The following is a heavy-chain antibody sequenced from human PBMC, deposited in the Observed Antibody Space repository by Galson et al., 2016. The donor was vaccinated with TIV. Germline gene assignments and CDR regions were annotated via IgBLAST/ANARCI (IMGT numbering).Heavy chain of an antibody. CDR1: GFSLNTTGVG. CDR3: GHSSLLGNYYSYGVDG. V-gene: IGHV2-5*02. Sequence: PALVNPTQTLTLTCTFSGFSLNTTGVGVTWIRQPPGKALEWLAVIHWDDNKRSSPSMRSRLTITTDTSKNQVVLTMRNMDPVDTATYYCGHSSLLGNYYSYGVDGWGQGTTVTVSS. CDR2: IHWDDNK. D-gene: IGHD1-1*01. J-gene: IGHJ6*02.